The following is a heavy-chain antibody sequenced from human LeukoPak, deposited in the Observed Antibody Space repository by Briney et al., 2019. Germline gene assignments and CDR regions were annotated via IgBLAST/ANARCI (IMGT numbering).Heavy chain of an antibody. CDR2: ISGDGGST. Sequence: GGSLRLSCAASGFTFDDYAMHWVRHAPGKGLEWVSLISGDGGSTYYADSVKGRFTISRDNSKNSLYLQMNSLRTEDTALYYCAKDKVAAAAGSYYYYGMDVWGQGTTVTVSS. D-gene: IGHD6-13*01. J-gene: IGHJ6*02. V-gene: IGHV3-43*02. CDR3: AKDKVAAAAGSYYYYGMDV. CDR1: GFTFDDYA.